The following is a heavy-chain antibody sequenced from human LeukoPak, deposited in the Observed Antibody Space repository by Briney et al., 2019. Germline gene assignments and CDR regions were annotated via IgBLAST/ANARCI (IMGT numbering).Heavy chain of an antibody. D-gene: IGHD3-22*01. CDR1: GYTFTSYD. J-gene: IGHJ5*02. V-gene: IGHV1-8*01. CDR3: AGGRYYYDSSGYDQNWFDP. Sequence: GASVKVSCKASGYTFTSYDINWVRQATGQGLEWMGWMNPNSGNTGYAQKFQGRVTMTRNTSISTAYMELSSLRSEDTAVYYCAGGRYYYDSSGYDQNWFDPWGQGTLVTVSS. CDR2: MNPNSGNT.